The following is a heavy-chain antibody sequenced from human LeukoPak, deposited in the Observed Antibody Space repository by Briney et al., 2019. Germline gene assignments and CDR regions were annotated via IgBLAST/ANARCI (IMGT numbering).Heavy chain of an antibody. CDR2: ISGGGGST. J-gene: IGHJ4*02. Sequence: GRSLRLSCAASGFTFNSHAMSWVRQAPGKGLEWVSAISGGGGSTYYADFVKGRFTISRDNSKNTLSLQMNSLRVEDTAVYYCARDQGYDYVWGSNRYGYWGQGTLVTVSS. D-gene: IGHD3-16*02. CDR1: GFTFNSHA. V-gene: IGHV3-23*01. CDR3: ARDQGYDYVWGSNRYGY.